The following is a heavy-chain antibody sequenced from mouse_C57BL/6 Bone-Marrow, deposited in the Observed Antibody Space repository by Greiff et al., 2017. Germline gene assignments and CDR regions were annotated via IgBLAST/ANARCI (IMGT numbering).Heavy chain of an antibody. CDR1: GYTFTSYW. V-gene: IGHV1-55*01. CDR3: ARRGDYGRAGDWYFDV. CDR2: IYPGSGST. D-gene: IGHD1-1*01. Sequence: QVQLQQPGAELVKPGASVKMSCKASGYTFTSYWITWVKQRPGDIYPGSGSTNYNEKFKSTATLTVDTSSSTAYMQLSSLTSEDSAVYYCARRGDYGRAGDWYFDVWGTGTTVTVSS. J-gene: IGHJ1*03.